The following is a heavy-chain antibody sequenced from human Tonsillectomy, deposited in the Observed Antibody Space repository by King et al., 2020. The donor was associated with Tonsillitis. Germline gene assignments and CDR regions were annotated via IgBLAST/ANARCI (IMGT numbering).Heavy chain of an antibody. J-gene: IGHJ4*02. CDR1: GFPFSNYA. CDR3: AKDGLGWFQAHY. CDR2: IRGSGGLP. D-gene: IGHD4-23*01. Sequence: VQLVESGGGLVQPGGSLRLSCAAPGFPFSNYAMSGGRQAPGRGLEGGAAIRGSGGLPFQADSVKGRFTISRGNSKNTLYLQMNSLRAEDTAVYYCAKDGLGWFQAHYWGQGTLVTVSS. V-gene: IGHV3-23*04.